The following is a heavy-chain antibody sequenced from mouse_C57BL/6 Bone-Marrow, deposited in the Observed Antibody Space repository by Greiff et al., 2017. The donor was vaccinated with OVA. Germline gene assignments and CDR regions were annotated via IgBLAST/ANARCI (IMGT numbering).Heavy chain of an antibody. V-gene: IGHV1-69*01. Sequence: QVQLQQPGAELVMPGASVKLSCKASGYTFTSYWMHWVKQRPGQGLEWIGEIDPSDSYTNYNQKFKGKSTLTVDKSSSTAYMQLSSLTSEDSAVYYCAREDYDYDWYYFDYWGQGTTLTVSS. CDR2: IDPSDSYT. CDR3: AREDYDYDWYYFDY. CDR1: GYTFTSYW. D-gene: IGHD2-4*01. J-gene: IGHJ2*01.